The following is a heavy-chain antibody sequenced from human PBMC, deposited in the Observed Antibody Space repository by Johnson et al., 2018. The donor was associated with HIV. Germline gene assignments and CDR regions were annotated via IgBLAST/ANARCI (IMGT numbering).Heavy chain of an antibody. V-gene: IGHV3-7*01. J-gene: IGHJ3*02. CDR2: IKQDGSEK. CDR3: ARDRPSGWPDAFDI. Sequence: VQLVESGGGLVQPGGSLRLSCAASGFTFSSYWMSWVRQAPGKGLEWVANIKQDGSEKYYVDSVKGRFTISRDNSKNTLYLQMNSLRPEYTAVYYCARDRPSGWPDAFDIWGQGTMVTVSS. D-gene: IGHD6-19*01. CDR1: GFTFSSYW.